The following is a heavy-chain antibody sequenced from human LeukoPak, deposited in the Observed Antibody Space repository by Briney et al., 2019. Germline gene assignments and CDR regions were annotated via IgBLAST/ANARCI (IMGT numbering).Heavy chain of an antibody. CDR1: GFTFSSYA. J-gene: IGHJ1*01. V-gene: IGHV3-23*01. Sequence: GGSLRLSCAASGFTFSSYAMSWVRQAPGKGLEWVSSISGSGVGTYYADSVKGRFTISRDNSKNTLYLQMNSLRAEDTALYYCAKGDLYSSSWEYFHRWGQGTLVTVSS. D-gene: IGHD6-13*01. CDR2: ISGSGVGT. CDR3: AKGDLYSSSWEYFHR.